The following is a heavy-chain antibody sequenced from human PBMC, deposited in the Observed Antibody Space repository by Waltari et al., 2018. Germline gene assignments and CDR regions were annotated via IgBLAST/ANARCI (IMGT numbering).Heavy chain of an antibody. Sequence: QLQLQESGPGLVKPSETLSLTCTVSGGPISSESYYWGWLRQPPGKGLEWIGIIDYSVSPSYTPSLKSRVTISVDTSKNQFSLKLSSLTAADTAVYYCARLSYHIVTGYGWFDPWGLGTLVTVSS. J-gene: IGHJ5*02. CDR1: GGPISSESYY. CDR2: IDYSVSP. D-gene: IGHD3-9*01. CDR3: ARLSYHIVTGYGWFDP. V-gene: IGHV4-39*01.